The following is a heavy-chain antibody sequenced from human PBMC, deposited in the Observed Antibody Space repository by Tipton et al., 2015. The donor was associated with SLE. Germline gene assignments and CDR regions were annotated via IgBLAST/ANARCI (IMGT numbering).Heavy chain of an antibody. J-gene: IGHJ6*03. CDR1: GFTFSSYE. Sequence: SLRLSCAASGFTFSSYEMNWVRQAPGKGLEWVSYISSSGSTIYYADSVKGRFTISRDNSKNTLYLQMNSLRAEDTAVYYCARGAIFGAYYYYMDVWGKGTTVTVSS. CDR2: ISSSGSTI. V-gene: IGHV3-48*03. CDR3: ARGAIFGAYYYYMDV. D-gene: IGHD3-3*01.